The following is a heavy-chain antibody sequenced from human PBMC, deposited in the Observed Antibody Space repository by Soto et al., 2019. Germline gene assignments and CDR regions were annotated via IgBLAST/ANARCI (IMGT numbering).Heavy chain of an antibody. CDR2: ISAYNGNT. CDR3: ARVVGALGHWFDP. Sequence: QVQLVQSGAEVKKPGASVKVSCKASGYTFTSYGISWVRQAPGQGLEWMGRISAYNGNTNYAQKLPGRVTMTTDTSTSTAYRELRSLRSDDTAVYYCARVVGALGHWFDPWGQGTLVTVSS. CDR1: GYTFTSYG. J-gene: IGHJ5*02. D-gene: IGHD1-26*01. V-gene: IGHV1-18*01.